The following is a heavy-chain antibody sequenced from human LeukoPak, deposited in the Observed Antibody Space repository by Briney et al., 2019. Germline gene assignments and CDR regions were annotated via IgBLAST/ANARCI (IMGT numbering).Heavy chain of an antibody. CDR3: ASRSDTSYGFDI. V-gene: IGHV3-30*04. Sequence: GGSLRLSCAASGFTFTSYAMHWVRQAPGKGLEWVTIISYDGSIEYYADSVRGRFTISRDNSKNTLYLQMNSLRPEDTALYYCASRSDTSYGFDIWGQGTMVTVSS. CDR2: ISYDGSIE. J-gene: IGHJ3*02. D-gene: IGHD2-2*02. CDR1: GFTFTSYA.